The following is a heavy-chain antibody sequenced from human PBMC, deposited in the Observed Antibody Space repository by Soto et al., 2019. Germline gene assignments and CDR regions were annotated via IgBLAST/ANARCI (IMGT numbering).Heavy chain of an antibody. D-gene: IGHD4-4*01. CDR3: ARAVSNAFDV. V-gene: IGHV4-31*03. J-gene: IGHJ3*01. Sequence: QVHLQESGPGLVRPSQTLSLTCTVSGASISSAGYFWPWIRQRPGKGLEWIGNINYSGNTYYNPSLKSRVTISTDTSKNHYSLNLISMTAADTAVYYCARAVSNAFDVWGQGTMVTVSS. CDR1: GASISSAGYF. CDR2: INYSGNT.